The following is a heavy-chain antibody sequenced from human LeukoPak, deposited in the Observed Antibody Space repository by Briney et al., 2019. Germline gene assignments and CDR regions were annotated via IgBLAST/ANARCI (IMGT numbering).Heavy chain of an antibody. D-gene: IGHD5-12*01. Sequence: ASVKVSCKASGYTFTSYGISWVRQAPGQGLEWMGWISAYNGNTNYAQKLQGRVTMTTDTSTSTAYIELRSLRSDDTAVYYCARSEGWLRLPRDYWGQGTLVTVSS. CDR1: GYTFTSYG. J-gene: IGHJ4*02. CDR2: ISAYNGNT. CDR3: ARSEGWLRLPRDY. V-gene: IGHV1-18*01.